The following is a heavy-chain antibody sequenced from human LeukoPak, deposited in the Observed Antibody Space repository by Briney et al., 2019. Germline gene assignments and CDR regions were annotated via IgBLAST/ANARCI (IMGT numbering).Heavy chain of an antibody. J-gene: IGHJ6*02. CDR3: ARALEWLPNYYYYGMDV. V-gene: IGHV1-46*01. D-gene: IGHD3-3*01. Sequence: ASVKVSCKASGYTFTSCYMHWVRQAPGQGLEWMGIINPSGGSTSYAQKFQGRVTMTRDTSTSTVYMELSSLRSEDTAVYYCARALEWLPNYYYYGMDVWGQGTTVTVSS. CDR2: INPSGGST. CDR1: GYTFTSCY.